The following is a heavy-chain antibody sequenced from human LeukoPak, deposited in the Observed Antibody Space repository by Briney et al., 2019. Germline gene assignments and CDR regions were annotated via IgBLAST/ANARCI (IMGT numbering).Heavy chain of an antibody. CDR1: GYTFTSYY. V-gene: IGHV1-46*01. CDR3: ARVDSSTWYLDYYYYYYMDV. D-gene: IGHD6-13*01. J-gene: IGHJ6*03. Sequence: ASVKVSCKASGYTFTSYYMHWVRQAPGQGLEWMGIINPSGGSTSYAQKLQGRVTMTANTSTSTAYMELRSLRSDDTAVYYCARVDSSTWYLDYYYYYYMDVWGKGTAVTISS. CDR2: INPSGGST.